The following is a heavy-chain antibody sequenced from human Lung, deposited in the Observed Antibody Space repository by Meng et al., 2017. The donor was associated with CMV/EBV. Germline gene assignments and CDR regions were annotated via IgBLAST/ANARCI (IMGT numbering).Heavy chain of an antibody. CDR2: IRYDGSNK. CDR3: AKDLGRDAAYDCWSGPPPPGFDY. Sequence: GESLKISCAASGFTFSSYGMHWVRQAPGKGLEWVAFIRYDGSNKYYEDSVKGRFTISRDNSKNTLYLQMNSLRAENTAVYYCAKDLGRDAAYDCWSGPPPPGFDYXGQGXLVTVSS. CDR1: GFTFSSYG. J-gene: IGHJ4*02. D-gene: IGHD3-3*01. V-gene: IGHV3-30*02.